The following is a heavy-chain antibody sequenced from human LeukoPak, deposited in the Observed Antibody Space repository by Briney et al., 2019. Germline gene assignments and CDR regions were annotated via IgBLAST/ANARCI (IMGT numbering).Heavy chain of an antibody. CDR2: IYTSWST. CDR3: ARYAKAAGYSLNN. CDR1: GGSISSYY. Sequence: PSETLSPTCTVSGGSISSYYWSWIRQPAGKGLEWIGRIYTSWSTNYNPSLKSQGTMSVDTSKNQFSLKLSSVTAADTAVYYCARYAKAAGYSLNNWGQGTLVTVSS. V-gene: IGHV4-4*07. D-gene: IGHD5-18*01. J-gene: IGHJ4*02.